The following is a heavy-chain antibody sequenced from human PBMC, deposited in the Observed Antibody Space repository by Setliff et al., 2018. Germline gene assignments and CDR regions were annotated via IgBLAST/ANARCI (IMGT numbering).Heavy chain of an antibody. D-gene: IGHD6-13*01. J-gene: IGHJ5*02. V-gene: IGHV1-8*02. CDR1: GYPFTSYD. CDR2: LNPSSGDT. Sequence: ASVKVSCKASGYPFTSYDIHWLRLTSGQGLEWMGWLNPSSGDTGFATKFQGRATVTRDTSISTAYMELSSLRSEDTAVYYCALEEYTSRWTKRFDPWGQGTLVPVSS. CDR3: ALEEYTSRWTKRFDP.